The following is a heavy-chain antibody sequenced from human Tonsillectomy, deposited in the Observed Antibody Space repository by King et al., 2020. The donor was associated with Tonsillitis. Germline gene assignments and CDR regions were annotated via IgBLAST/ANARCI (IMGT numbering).Heavy chain of an antibody. D-gene: IGHD3-9*01. V-gene: IGHV3-23*04. CDR2: ITGSGGTT. J-gene: IGHJ3*02. CDR1: GFTFSSYA. Sequence: VQLVESGGGLVQPGGSLRLSCATSGFTFSSYAMTWVRQAPGEGLEWVSGITGSGGTTYSADSVKGRFTISRDNSKNTVYLEMNNLSAEDTAVYYCAKFLFEWLLPDDAFDIWGQGTLVTVSS. CDR3: AKFLFEWLLPDDAFDI.